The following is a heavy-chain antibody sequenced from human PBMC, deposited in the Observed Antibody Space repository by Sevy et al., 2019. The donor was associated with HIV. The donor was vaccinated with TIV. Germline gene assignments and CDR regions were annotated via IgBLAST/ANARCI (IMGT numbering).Heavy chain of an antibody. D-gene: IGHD1-26*01. Sequence: ASVKVSCKVSGYTLTELSMHWVRQAPGKGLEWMGGFDPGDGETIYAQKFQGRVTMTEDTSTDTAYMELSSLRSEDTAVYYCATDSGSYPGTFDYWGQGTLVTVSS. CDR2: FDPGDGET. J-gene: IGHJ4*02. CDR1: GYTLTELS. CDR3: ATDSGSYPGTFDY. V-gene: IGHV1-24*01.